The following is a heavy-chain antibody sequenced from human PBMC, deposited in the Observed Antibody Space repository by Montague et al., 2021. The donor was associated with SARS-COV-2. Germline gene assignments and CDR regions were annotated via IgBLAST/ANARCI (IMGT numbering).Heavy chain of an antibody. J-gene: IGHJ6*02. CDR2: IKSKTDGGTT. CDR3: TTGSNDWRLRFSCGMDV. CDR1: GFTFSNAW. D-gene: IGHD3-3*01. Sequence: SLRLSCAASGFTFSNAWMSWVRQAPGKGLEWVGRIKSKTDGGTTDYAAPVKGRFTISRDDSKNTLYLQMNSLKTEDTAVYYCTTGSNDWRLRFSCGMDVWGQGTTVTVSS. V-gene: IGHV3-15*01.